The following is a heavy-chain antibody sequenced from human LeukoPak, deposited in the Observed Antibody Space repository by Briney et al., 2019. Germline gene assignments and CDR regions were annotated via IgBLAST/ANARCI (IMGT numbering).Heavy chain of an antibody. CDR3: ARLGVYDSSGYYPVDY. D-gene: IGHD3-22*01. CDR2: ISSSSSYI. CDR1: GFTFSSYS. Sequence: GGSLRLSCAASGFTFSSYSMNWVRQAPGKGLEWVSSISSSSSYIYYADSVKGRFTISRDNAKNSLYLQMNSLRAEDTAVYYCARLGVYDSSGYYPVDYWGQGTLVTVSS. V-gene: IGHV3-21*01. J-gene: IGHJ4*02.